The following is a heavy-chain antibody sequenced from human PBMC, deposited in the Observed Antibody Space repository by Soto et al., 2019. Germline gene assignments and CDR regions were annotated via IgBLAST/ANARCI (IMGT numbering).Heavy chain of an antibody. D-gene: IGHD2-15*01. Sequence: EVQLVESGGGLVQPGGSLRVSCAASGFTFSDHYMDWVRQAPGKGLEWVGRIRNKANSYTTYYAASVSGRFTISRDDSQNSLYLQMNGLKTEDTAVYYCARDGDFCSGGSCYFDYWGQGILVTVSS. CDR3: ARDGDFCSGGSCYFDY. CDR1: GFTFSDHY. CDR2: IRNKANSYTT. V-gene: IGHV3-72*01. J-gene: IGHJ4*02.